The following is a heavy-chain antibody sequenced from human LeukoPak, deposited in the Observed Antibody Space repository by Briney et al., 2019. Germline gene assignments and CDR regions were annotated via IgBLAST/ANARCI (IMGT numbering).Heavy chain of an antibody. CDR3: AREESAAGTSPFDY. J-gene: IGHJ4*02. CDR2: IYSGGST. Sequence: GGSLRLSCAASGFTFSNAWMSWVRQAPGKGLEWVSVIYSGGSTYYADSVKGRFTISRDNSKNTLYLQMNSLRAEDTAVYYCAREESAAGTSPFDYWGQGTLVTVSS. V-gene: IGHV3-53*01. CDR1: GFTFSNAW. D-gene: IGHD6-13*01.